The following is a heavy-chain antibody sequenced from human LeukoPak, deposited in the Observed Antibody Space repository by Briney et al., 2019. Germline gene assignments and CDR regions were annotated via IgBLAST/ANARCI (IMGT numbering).Heavy chain of an antibody. CDR2: IYHSGST. CDR1: GGSFSGYY. Sequence: PSETLSLTCAVYGGSFSGYYWSWIRQPPGKGLEWLGYIYHSGSTYYNPSLKSRVTISVDRSKNQFSLKLSSVTAADAAVYYCARVGGGKGEYYFDYWGQGTLVTVSS. D-gene: IGHD1-26*01. J-gene: IGHJ4*02. CDR3: ARVGGGKGEYYFDY. V-gene: IGHV4-34*01.